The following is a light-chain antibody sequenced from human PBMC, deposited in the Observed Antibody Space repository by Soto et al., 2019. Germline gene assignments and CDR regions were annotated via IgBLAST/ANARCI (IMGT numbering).Light chain of an antibody. Sequence: QSVLTQPPSASGSPGQSVTISCTGTSSDVGGYNYVSWYQQYPGKAPKLMIYEVTKRPSGVPDRFSGSKSGNTASLTVSGLQAADEADYYCSSYAGSNNYVVFGGGTQLTVL. V-gene: IGLV2-8*01. CDR3: SSYAGSNNYVV. J-gene: IGLJ2*01. CDR2: EVT. CDR1: SSDVGGYNY.